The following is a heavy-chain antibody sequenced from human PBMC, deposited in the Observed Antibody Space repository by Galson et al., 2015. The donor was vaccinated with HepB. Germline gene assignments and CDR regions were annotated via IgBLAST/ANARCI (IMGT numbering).Heavy chain of an antibody. J-gene: IGHJ4*02. Sequence: QSGAEVKKPGESLKISCKGSGYSFTSYWIGWVRQMPGKGLEWMGIIYPGDSDTRYSPSFQGQVTISADKSISTAYLQWSSLKASDTAMYYCARRYYGSGSYYKPFNYFDYWGQGTLVTVSS. D-gene: IGHD3-10*01. CDR1: GYSFTSYW. V-gene: IGHV5-51*01. CDR2: IYPGDSDT. CDR3: ARRYYGSGSYYKPFNYFDY.